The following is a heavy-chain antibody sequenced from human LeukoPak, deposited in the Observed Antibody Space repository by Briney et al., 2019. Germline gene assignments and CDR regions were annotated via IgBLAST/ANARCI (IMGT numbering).Heavy chain of an antibody. CDR1: GFTFSSYN. Sequence: GGSLRLSCAASGFTFSSYNMNWVRQAPGKGLEWVSSITSSSSYIYYADSVKGRFTIARDNAKNSLYLQMNSLRVEDTAEYYCARDPYSGNYGAYYYYYMDVWGKGTTVTVSS. CDR3: ARDPYSGNYGAYYYYYMDV. V-gene: IGHV3-21*06. D-gene: IGHD1-26*01. CDR2: ITSSSSYI. J-gene: IGHJ6*03.